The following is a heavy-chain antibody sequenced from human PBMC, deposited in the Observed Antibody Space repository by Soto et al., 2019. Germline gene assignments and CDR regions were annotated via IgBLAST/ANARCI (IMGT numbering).Heavy chain of an antibody. D-gene: IGHD6-13*01. CDR1: GYTFTSYY. Sequence: ASVKVSCKASGYTFTSYYMHWVRQAPGQGLEWMGIINPSGGSTSYAQKFQGRVTMTRDTSTSTVYMELSSLRSEDTAVYYCARSGSDSSWAPVMEVWGPGTTVTVFS. CDR3: ARSGSDSSWAPVMEV. V-gene: IGHV1-46*01. J-gene: IGHJ6*02. CDR2: INPSGGST.